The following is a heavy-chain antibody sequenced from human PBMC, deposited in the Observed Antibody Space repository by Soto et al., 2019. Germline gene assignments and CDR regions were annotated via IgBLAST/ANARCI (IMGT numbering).Heavy chain of an antibody. CDR3: ARAPNVDYFDY. J-gene: IGHJ4*02. CDR1: GFTFSSYG. CDR2: IWYDGSNK. V-gene: IGHV3-33*01. Sequence: QVQLVESGGGVVQPGRSLRLSCAASGFTFSSYGMHWVRQAPGKGLEWVAVIWYDGSNKYYADSVKGRFTISRDNSKNTLYLQMNSLRAEDTAVYYCARAPNVDYFDYWGQGTLVTVSS. D-gene: IGHD2-21*01.